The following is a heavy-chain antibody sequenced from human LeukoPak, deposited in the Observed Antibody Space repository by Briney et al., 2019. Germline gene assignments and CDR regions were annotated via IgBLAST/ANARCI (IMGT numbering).Heavy chain of an antibody. CDR2: INAGTGNT. CDR1: GYIFTSYA. J-gene: IGHJ6*02. V-gene: IGHV1-3*01. CDR3: ARGPGITGTAPGMDV. Sequence: ASVKVSCTASGYIFTSYAMHWVRQAPGHRLEWMGWINAGTGNTKYPQKFQGRVTITRDTSASTAYMELTSLRSEDTAVYYCARGPGITGTAPGMDVWGQGTTVTVSS. D-gene: IGHD1-7*01.